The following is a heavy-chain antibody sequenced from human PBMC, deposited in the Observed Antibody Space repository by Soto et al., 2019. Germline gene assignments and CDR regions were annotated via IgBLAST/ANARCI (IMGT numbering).Heavy chain of an antibody. J-gene: IGHJ6*02. V-gene: IGHV1-69*13. CDR1: GGTFSSYA. Sequence: ASVKVSCKASGGTFSSYAISWVRQAPGQGLEWMGGIIPIFGTANYAQRFQGRVTITADESTSTAYMELSSLRSEDTAVYYCARDQGITGTPYYYYYGMDVWGQGTTVTVSS. D-gene: IGHD1-7*01. CDR3: ARDQGITGTPYYYYYGMDV. CDR2: IIPIFGTA.